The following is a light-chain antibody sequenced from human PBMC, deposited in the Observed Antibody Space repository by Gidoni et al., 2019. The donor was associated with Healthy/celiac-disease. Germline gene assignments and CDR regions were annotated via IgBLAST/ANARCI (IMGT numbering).Light chain of an antibody. CDR2: DDS. J-gene: IGLJ2*01. CDR3: QVWDSRSDHVV. V-gene: IGLV3-21*03. CDR1: NIGNKS. Sequence: SYVLTQPPSVSVAPGKTARITCGENNIGNKSVHWYQQKPGQAPVMVVYDDSDRPSGIPERFSGSNSGNTATLTISRVEVGDEADYYCQVWDSRSDHVVFGGGTKLTV.